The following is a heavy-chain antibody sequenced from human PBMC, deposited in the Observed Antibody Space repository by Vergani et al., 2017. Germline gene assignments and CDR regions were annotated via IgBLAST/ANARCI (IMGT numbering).Heavy chain of an antibody. V-gene: IGHV1-69*01. CDR2: IIPIFGTA. Sequence: QVQLVQSGAEVKKPGSSVKVSCKASGGTFSSYAISWVRQAPGQGLEWMGGIIPIFGTANYAQKFQGRVTITADESTSTAYMELSSLRSEDTAVYYCARGLPGNSGVTFGGVIVIPPQFDYWGQGTLVTVSS. CDR1: GGTFSSYA. J-gene: IGHJ4*02. CDR3: ARGLPGNSGVTFGGVIVIPPQFDY. D-gene: IGHD3-16*02.